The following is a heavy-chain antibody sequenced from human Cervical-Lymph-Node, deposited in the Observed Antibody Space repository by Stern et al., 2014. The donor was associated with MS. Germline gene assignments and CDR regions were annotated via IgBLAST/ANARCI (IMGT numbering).Heavy chain of an antibody. Sequence: QVQLVQSGAEVKKPGSSVKVSCKVSGGTFSSYAISWVRQAPGQGLEWMGGILPVFTTPNYAQKFQGRVTVTADESTNTVYMELSSLTSEDTAVYYCARETKSGYSFDHWGQGALVTVSS. CDR3: ARETKSGYSFDH. J-gene: IGHJ4*02. CDR2: ILPVFTTP. D-gene: IGHD5-12*01. CDR1: GGTFSSYA. V-gene: IGHV1-69*01.